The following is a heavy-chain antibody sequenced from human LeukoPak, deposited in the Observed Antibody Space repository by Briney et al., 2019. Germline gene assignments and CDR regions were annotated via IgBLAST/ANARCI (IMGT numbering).Heavy chain of an antibody. CDR2: ISSSGTTI. D-gene: IGHD2-15*01. CDR3: ARVGVVVAATGNLWFDP. CDR1: GFPFSSYE. V-gene: IGHV3-48*03. Sequence: GGSLLLSCAASGFPFSSYEMNWVRQAPGKGLEWVSYISSSGTTIYYADSVKGRFTISRDNAKNSLYLQMNSLRAEDTAVYYCARVGVVVAATGNLWFDPWGQGTLVTVSS. J-gene: IGHJ5*02.